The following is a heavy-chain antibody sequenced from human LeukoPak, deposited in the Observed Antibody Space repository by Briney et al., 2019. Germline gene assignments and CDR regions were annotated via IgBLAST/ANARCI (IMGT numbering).Heavy chain of an antibody. Sequence: GGSLRLSCAASGFTFSYYAMHWVRQAPGKGLEWVALISYDGSNKQYADFVKGRFTISRDNSKNTLYLQMNSLRAEDTAVYYCARRAGAYSHPYDYWGQGTLVTVSS. D-gene: IGHD4/OR15-4a*01. CDR1: GFTFSYYA. V-gene: IGHV3-30*14. CDR2: ISYDGSNK. J-gene: IGHJ4*02. CDR3: ARRAGAYSHPYDY.